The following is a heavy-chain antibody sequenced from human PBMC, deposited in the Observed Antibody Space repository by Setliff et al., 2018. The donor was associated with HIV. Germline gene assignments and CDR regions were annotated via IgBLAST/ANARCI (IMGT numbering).Heavy chain of an antibody. V-gene: IGHV4-39*07. CDR3: ARANFWSGYYGY. D-gene: IGHD3-3*01. CDR2: IYYSGST. Sequence: PSETLSLTCTVSGGSISSNSYYWGWIRQPPGKGLEWSGSIYYSGSTYYNPSLKSRVTISVDTSKDQFSLKLSSVTAADTAVYYCARANFWSGYYGYWGQGTLVTVSS. J-gene: IGHJ4*02. CDR1: GGSISSNSYY.